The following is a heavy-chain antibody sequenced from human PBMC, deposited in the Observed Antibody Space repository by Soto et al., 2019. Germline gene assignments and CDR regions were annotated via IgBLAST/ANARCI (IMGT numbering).Heavy chain of an antibody. Sequence: EVQLVESGGGLVKPGGSLRLSCAASGFSFSDYRMTWVRQAPGKGLEWVSSISKSGSRIYHSDSMRGRFTTSRDNAQKSMDLQMDSLRVEDTAVYFCARDAEFGRNYYFGMDVWGQGTTVTVSS. V-gene: IGHV3-21*01. CDR3: ARDAEFGRNYYFGMDV. CDR1: GFSFSDYR. D-gene: IGHD3-10*01. CDR2: ISKSGSRI. J-gene: IGHJ6*02.